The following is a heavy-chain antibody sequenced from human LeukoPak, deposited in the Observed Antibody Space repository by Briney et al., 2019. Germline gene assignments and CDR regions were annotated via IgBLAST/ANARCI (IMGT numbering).Heavy chain of an antibody. V-gene: IGHV3-33*01. CDR1: GFTFSSYG. Sequence: GGSLRLSCAASGFTFSSYGMHWVRQAPGKGLEWVAVIWYDGSNKYYADSAKGRFTISRDNSKNTLYLQMNSLRAEDTAVYYCARAGNWNDLYYFDYWGQGTLVTVSS. D-gene: IGHD1-1*01. CDR2: IWYDGSNK. CDR3: ARAGNWNDLYYFDY. J-gene: IGHJ4*02.